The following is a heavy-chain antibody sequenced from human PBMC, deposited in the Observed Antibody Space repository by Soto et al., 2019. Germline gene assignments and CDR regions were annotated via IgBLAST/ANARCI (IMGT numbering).Heavy chain of an antibody. J-gene: IGHJ6*02. Sequence: QVQLVESGGGVVQPGRSLRLSCAASGFTFSSYGMHWVRQAPGKGLEWVEVISYDGSNKYYADSVKGRFTISRDNSKNTLYLQMNSLRAEDTAVYYCAKAEDYSNYYYYGMDVWGQGTTVTVSS. CDR2: ISYDGSNK. CDR3: AKAEDYSNYYYYGMDV. CDR1: GFTFSSYG. V-gene: IGHV3-30*18. D-gene: IGHD4-4*01.